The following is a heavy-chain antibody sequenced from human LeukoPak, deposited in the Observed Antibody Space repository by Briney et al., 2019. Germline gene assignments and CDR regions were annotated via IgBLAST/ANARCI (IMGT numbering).Heavy chain of an antibody. V-gene: IGHV3-23*01. J-gene: IGHJ6*03. D-gene: IGHD3-10*01. CDR1: GFTFSNSA. Sequence: GGSLRLSGTASGFTFSNSAMSWVRQAPGKGLEWVSDINGIGGSTYYADSVKGRFTISRDNSKNSLYLQMNSLRAEDTAVYYCARGWVRGVTAYYMDVWGKGTTVTVSS. CDR3: ARGWVRGVTAYYMDV. CDR2: INGIGGST.